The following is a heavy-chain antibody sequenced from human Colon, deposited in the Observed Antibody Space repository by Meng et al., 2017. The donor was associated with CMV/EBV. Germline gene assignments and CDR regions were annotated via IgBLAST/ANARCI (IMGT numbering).Heavy chain of an antibody. Sequence: QTTLKESGPTLVKPPQTITLTCTFSGFSLRTPEVGVHWIRQPPGKALEWLALIYWDDDNQFRPSLKNRITITKDTSKNQVVLTMTNMDPVDTATYYCAHGRGWLTDYWGQGTLVTVSS. V-gene: IGHV2-5*02. D-gene: IGHD6-19*01. CDR1: GFSLRTPEVG. J-gene: IGHJ4*02. CDR2: IYWDDDN. CDR3: AHGRGWLTDY.